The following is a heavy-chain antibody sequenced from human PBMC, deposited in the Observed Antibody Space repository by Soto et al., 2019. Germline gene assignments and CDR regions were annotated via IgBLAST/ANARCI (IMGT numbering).Heavy chain of an antibody. D-gene: IGHD6-13*01. Sequence: GGSLRLSCAASGFTVSSNYMSWVRQAPGKGLEWVSVIYSGGSTYYADSVKGRFTISRDNSKNTLYLQMNSLRAEDTAVYYCARGGQQLEYYYGMDGWGKGTTVPVDS. CDR2: IYSGGST. CDR1: GFTVSSNY. CDR3: ARGGQQLEYYYGMDG. V-gene: IGHV3-53*01. J-gene: IGHJ6*04.